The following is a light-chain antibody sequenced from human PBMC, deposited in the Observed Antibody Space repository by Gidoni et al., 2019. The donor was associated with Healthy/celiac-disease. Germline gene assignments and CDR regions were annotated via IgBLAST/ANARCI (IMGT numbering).Light chain of an antibody. Sequence: EIVLTQSPGTLSLSPGERATLSCRASQSVSSSYLAWYQQKPGQAPRLLIYGASSRATGIPDRFSGSGSGTDFTLTISRLEPEDFAVYYCQQYDSSPLFAPGTKVDIK. J-gene: IGKJ3*01. CDR1: QSVSSSY. CDR2: GAS. V-gene: IGKV3-20*01. CDR3: QQYDSSPL.